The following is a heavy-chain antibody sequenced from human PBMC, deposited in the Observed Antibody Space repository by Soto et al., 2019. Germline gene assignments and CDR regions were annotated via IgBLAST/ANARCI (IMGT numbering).Heavy chain of an antibody. CDR3: ARIHYYDSSGFLYYYGMDV. J-gene: IGHJ6*02. CDR2: IYYSGST. CDR1: GGSISSYY. V-gene: IGHV4-59*01. Sequence: PPETLSLTCNVSGGSISSYYWSWIRQHKGKGLEWIGYIYYSGSTNYNPSLKSRVTISVDTSMNQFSLKLSSVTAADTATYYCARIHYYDSSGFLYYYGMDVWGQGTTVTVSS. D-gene: IGHD3-22*01.